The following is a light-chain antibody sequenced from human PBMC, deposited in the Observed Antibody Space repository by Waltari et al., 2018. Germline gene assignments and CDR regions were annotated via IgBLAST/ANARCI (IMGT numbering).Light chain of an antibody. CDR2: DAS. CDR1: QSVSRF. Sequence: ATLSCRASQSVSRFLAWYQQKPGQAPRPLIYDASNRATGIPARFSGSGSGTDFTLTISSLEPEDFAVYYCQQRAFWPETFGQGTKVEIK. V-gene: IGKV3-11*01. CDR3: QQRAFWPET. J-gene: IGKJ1*01.